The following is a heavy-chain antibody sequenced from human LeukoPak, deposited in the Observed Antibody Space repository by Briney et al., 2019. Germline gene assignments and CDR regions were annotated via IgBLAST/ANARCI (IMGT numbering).Heavy chain of an antibody. CDR1: GFTVSSNY. CDR3: ARDVFYGYDY. Sequence: GGSLRLSCGASGFTVSSNYMGWVRQAPGKGLEWVSGIYDGGNTYYGDSVKGRFIISRDNSKNTLYLQMSSLRVEDTAVYYCARDVFYGYDYWGQGTLVTVSS. J-gene: IGHJ4*02. V-gene: IGHV3-66*01. D-gene: IGHD5-18*01. CDR2: IYDGGNT.